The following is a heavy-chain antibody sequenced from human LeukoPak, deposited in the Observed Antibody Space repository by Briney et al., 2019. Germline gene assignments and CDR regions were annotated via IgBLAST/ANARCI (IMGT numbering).Heavy chain of an antibody. CDR1: GGSISYYY. Sequence: SETLSLTCTVSGGSISYYYWSWIRQPPGKGLEWIGYIYYSGSTNYNPSLKSRVTISVDTSKNQFSLRLSSVTAADTAVYYCARVGGYCSGGSCYSGYMDVWGKGTTVTVSS. J-gene: IGHJ6*03. CDR3: ARVGGYCSGGSCYSGYMDV. V-gene: IGHV4-59*01. D-gene: IGHD2-15*01. CDR2: IYYSGST.